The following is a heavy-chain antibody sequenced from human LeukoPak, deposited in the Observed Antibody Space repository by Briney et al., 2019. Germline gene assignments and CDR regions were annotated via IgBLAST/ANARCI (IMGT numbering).Heavy chain of an antibody. V-gene: IGHV3-30*19. CDR3: ARDRTGGGYYDSSGYPEYYFDY. D-gene: IGHD3-22*01. J-gene: IGHJ4*02. Sequence: GGSLRLSCAASGFTFSSYGMHWVRQAPGKGLEWVATMSFDVNNKYYADSVKGRFTISRDNSKNTLYLQMNSLRAEDTAVYYCARDRTGGGYYDSSGYPEYYFDYWGQGTLVTVSS. CDR2: MSFDVNNK. CDR1: GFTFSSYG.